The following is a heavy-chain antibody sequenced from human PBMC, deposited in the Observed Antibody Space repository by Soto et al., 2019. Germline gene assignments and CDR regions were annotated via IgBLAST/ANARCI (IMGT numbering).Heavy chain of an antibody. V-gene: IGHV4-59*01. J-gene: IGHJ5*01. CDR1: KVSITSSD. CDR3: ARDFAGRGPFDP. Sequence: PSETLSLTCSVSKVSITSSDWNWIRQSPGKGLEWIGFVYHTGTTKYNPSLKGRVTMSIDTSRNEFSLRLTSVTTADTAFYFCARDFAGRGPFDPWGPGTQVTVSS. D-gene: IGHD3-3*01. CDR2: VYHTGTT.